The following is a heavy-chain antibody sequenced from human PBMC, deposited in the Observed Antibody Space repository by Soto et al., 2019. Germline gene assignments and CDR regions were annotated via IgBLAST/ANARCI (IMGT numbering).Heavy chain of an antibody. CDR1: GFTFSSYG. D-gene: IGHD3-22*01. Sequence: QVQLVESGGGVVQPGRSLRLSCAASGFTFSSYGMHWVRQAPGKGLEWVAVISYAGSNKYYADSVKGRFTIYRDNSKNTLYLQMNSLRAEDTAVYYCAKDSRITMIVAPFDYWGQGTLVTVSS. J-gene: IGHJ4*02. CDR2: ISYAGSNK. V-gene: IGHV3-30*18. CDR3: AKDSRITMIVAPFDY.